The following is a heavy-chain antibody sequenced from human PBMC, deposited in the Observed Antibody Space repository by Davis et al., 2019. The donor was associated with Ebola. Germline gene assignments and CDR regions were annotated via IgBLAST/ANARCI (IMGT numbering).Heavy chain of an antibody. D-gene: IGHD3-3*02. V-gene: IGHV1-58*01. Sequence: SVKVSCKASGFTFTSSAVQWVRQARGQRLEWIGWIVVGSGNTNYAQKFQERVTITRDMSTSTAYMELSSLRSEDTAVYYCATGVPILPHYYYYYMDVWGKGTTVTVSS. CDR2: IVVGSGNT. CDR1: GFTFTSSA. CDR3: ATGVPILPHYYYYYMDV. J-gene: IGHJ6*03.